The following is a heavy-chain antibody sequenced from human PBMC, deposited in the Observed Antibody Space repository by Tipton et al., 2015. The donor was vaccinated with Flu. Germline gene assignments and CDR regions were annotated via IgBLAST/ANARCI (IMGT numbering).Heavy chain of an antibody. CDR3: VRVIYGSFRD. CDR2: IYSSGVT. V-gene: IGHV3-53*01. CDR1: GFIVNADY. Sequence: SLRLSCAVSGFIVNADYVSWVRQAPGEGLEWVSIIYSSGVTYYADSVKGRFTISRDTPKNTVYLQMNSLGVEDTAIYFCVRVIYGSFRDWGQGALVTVSS. D-gene: IGHD3-10*01. J-gene: IGHJ4*02.